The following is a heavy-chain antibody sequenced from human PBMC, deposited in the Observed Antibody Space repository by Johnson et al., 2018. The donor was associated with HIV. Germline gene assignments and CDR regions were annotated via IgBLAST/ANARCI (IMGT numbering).Heavy chain of an antibody. Sequence: QMLLVESGGDVVQPGRSLRLSCAAFGFDFNTHNIHWVRQAPGKGLEWVTLISYHGSDTYYADSVKGRFTISRDISKNTLYLQMNSLRAEDTAVYYCAKGLGRAAAGTRNAFDIWGQGTMVTVSA. CDR1: GFDFNTHN. CDR3: AKGLGRAAAGTRNAFDI. CDR2: ISYHGSDT. V-gene: IGHV3-30*04. J-gene: IGHJ3*02. D-gene: IGHD6-13*01.